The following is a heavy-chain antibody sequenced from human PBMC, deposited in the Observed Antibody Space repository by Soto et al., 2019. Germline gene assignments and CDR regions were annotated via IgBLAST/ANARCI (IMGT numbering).Heavy chain of an antibody. CDR1: GASVNSGDYY. CDR2: IHYSETI. V-gene: IGHV4-30-4*01. J-gene: IGHJ3*02. CDR3: ARAHRYYDYPDI. Sequence: QVQLQESGPGLVKASQTLSLTCTVSGASVNSGDYYWSWVRQPPGRGLEWIGYIHYSETIYYNPSLKSRLQILVEPFKNQFSLEVSSVTAADTAVYYCARAHRYYDYPDIWGQGTTVTVSS. D-gene: IGHD3-22*01.